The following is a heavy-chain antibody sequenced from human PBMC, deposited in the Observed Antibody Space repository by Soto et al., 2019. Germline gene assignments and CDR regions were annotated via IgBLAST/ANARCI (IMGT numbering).Heavy chain of an antibody. J-gene: IGHJ5*02. CDR3: AKDRPRLTQNFYEIA. V-gene: IGHV1-69*13. CDR1: GGTFSSYA. CDR2: IIPIFGTA. Sequence: ASVKVSCKASGGTFSSYAINWVRQAPGQGLEWMGGIIPIFGTANYAQKFQGRVTITADESTSTAYMELSSLRSEDTAVYYCAKDRPRLTQNFYEIAWGQGTQVTVS. D-gene: IGHD3-22*01.